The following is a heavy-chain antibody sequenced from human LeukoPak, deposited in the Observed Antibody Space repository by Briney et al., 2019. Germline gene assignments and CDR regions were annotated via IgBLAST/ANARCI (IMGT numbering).Heavy chain of an antibody. CDR3: AKEWVVGATMDYYYMDV. D-gene: IGHD1-26*01. CDR1: GFTVSSNY. J-gene: IGHJ6*03. Sequence: GGSLRLSCAASGFTVSSNYMSWVRQAPGKGLEWVSVIYSGGSTYYADSVKGRFTISRDNSKNTLYLQMNSLRAEDTAVYYCAKEWVVGATMDYYYMDVWGKGTTVTVSS. CDR2: IYSGGST. V-gene: IGHV3-53*01.